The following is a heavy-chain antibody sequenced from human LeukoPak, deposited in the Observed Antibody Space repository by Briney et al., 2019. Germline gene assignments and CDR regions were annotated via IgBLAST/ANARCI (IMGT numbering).Heavy chain of an antibody. V-gene: IGHV3-30*18. CDR1: GFTFNNFG. Sequence: PGGSLRLSCAASGFTFNNFGVHWVRQAPGKGLEWVAVISYDGGHKYYADSVTGRFTISRDNSKNTVYLQMSSLRAEDTAVYYCAKDERKFRQSSGYSGYLRYWGQGTLVTVSS. J-gene: IGHJ4*02. CDR3: AKDERKFRQSSGYSGYLRY. D-gene: IGHD3-22*01. CDR2: ISYDGGHK.